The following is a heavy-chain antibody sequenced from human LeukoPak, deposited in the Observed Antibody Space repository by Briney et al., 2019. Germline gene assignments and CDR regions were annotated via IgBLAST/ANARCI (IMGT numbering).Heavy chain of an antibody. CDR3: ARVGSIAARLDY. V-gene: IGHV4-30-2*01. Sequence: SETLSLTCTVSGGSISSGGYYWSWIRQPPGKGLEWIGYIYHSGSTYYNPSLKSRVTISVDRSKNQFSLKLSSVTAADTAVYYCARVGSIAARLDYWGQGTLVTVSS. J-gene: IGHJ4*02. D-gene: IGHD6-6*01. CDR1: GGSISSGGYY. CDR2: IYHSGST.